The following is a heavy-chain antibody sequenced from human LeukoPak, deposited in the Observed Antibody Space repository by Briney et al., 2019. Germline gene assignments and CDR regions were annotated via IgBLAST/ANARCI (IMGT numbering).Heavy chain of an antibody. D-gene: IGHD1-26*01. CDR1: GYSFNSQG. CDR3: ARDRQVGATRYFDY. Sequence: ASVKISCKASGYSFNSQGMNWVRQALGQGLEWMGIINPSGGSTSYAQKFQGRVTMTRDMSTSTVYMELSSLRSEDTAVYYCARDRQVGATRYFDYWGQGTLVTVSS. CDR2: INPSGGST. V-gene: IGHV1-46*02. J-gene: IGHJ4*02.